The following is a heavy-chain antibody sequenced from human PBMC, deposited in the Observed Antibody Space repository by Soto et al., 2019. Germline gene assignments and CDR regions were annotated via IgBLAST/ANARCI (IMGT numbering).Heavy chain of an antibody. J-gene: IGHJ4*02. CDR3: SRDCPCGLGYCTNGACFPNDF. D-gene: IGHD2-8*01. V-gene: IGHV3-49*03. Sequence: GGSLRLSCTTSGFTFGDYAMSWFRQTPGKGLEWVGFVRTYAYGETTEYAASVKGRFTVGRDNSRSTAYLHMSSLKAEDTGVYFCSRDCPCGLGYCTNGACFPNDFWGQGTLVTVSS. CDR2: VRTYAYGETT. CDR1: GFTFGDYA.